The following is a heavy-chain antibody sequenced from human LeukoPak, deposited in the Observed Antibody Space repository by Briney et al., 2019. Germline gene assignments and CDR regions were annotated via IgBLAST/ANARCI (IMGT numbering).Heavy chain of an antibody. J-gene: IGHJ3*01. CDR2: IYYSGST. CDR3: ARDSDYYDSSGQK. CDR1: GGSISSGDYY. V-gene: IGHV4-30-4*08. D-gene: IGHD3-22*01. Sequence: SETLSLTCTVSGGSISSGDYYWSWIRQPPGKGLEWIGYIYYSGSTYYNPSLKNRVTISVDTSKNQFSLKLSSVTAADTAVYYCARDSDYYDSSGQKWGQGTMVTVSS.